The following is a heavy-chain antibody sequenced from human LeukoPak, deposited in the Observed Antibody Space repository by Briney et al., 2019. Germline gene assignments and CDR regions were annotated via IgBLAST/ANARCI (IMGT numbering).Heavy chain of an antibody. CDR3: AKDWPLLWFGELLSIDY. Sequence: HPGGSLRLSCAASGFTFSSYAMSWVRQAPGKGLEWVSAISGSGGSTYYADSVKGRFTISRDNSKNTLYLQMNSLRAEDTAVYYCAKDWPLLWFGELLSIDYWGQGTLVTVSS. J-gene: IGHJ4*02. CDR2: ISGSGGST. V-gene: IGHV3-23*01. CDR1: GFTFSSYA. D-gene: IGHD3-10*01.